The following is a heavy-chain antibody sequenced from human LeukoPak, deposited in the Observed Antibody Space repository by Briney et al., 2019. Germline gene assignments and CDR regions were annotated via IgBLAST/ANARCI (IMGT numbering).Heavy chain of an antibody. J-gene: IGHJ6*02. CDR3: ARVYYGPGSYEDGMDV. Sequence: PSETLSLTCTVSGYSISSGYYWGWIRQPPGKGLEWIGSIYHSGSTYYNPSLKSRVTISVDTSKNQFSLKLSSVTAADTAVYYCARVYYGPGSYEDGMDVWGQGTTVTVSS. CDR1: GYSISSGYY. D-gene: IGHD3-10*01. V-gene: IGHV4-38-2*02. CDR2: IYHSGST.